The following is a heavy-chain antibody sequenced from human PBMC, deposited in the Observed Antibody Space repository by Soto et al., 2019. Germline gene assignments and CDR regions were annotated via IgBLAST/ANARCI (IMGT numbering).Heavy chain of an antibody. V-gene: IGHV1-8*01. CDR1: GYTFTSYD. D-gene: IGHD2-2*01. CDR2: MNPNSGNT. J-gene: IGHJ6*02. Sequence: ASVKVSCKASGYTFTSYDINWVRQATGQGLEWMGWMNPNSGNTGYAQKFQGRVTMTRNTSISTAYMELSSLRSEDTAVYYCARRVPAASYYYYYGMDVWGQGTTVTVSS. CDR3: ARRVPAASYYYYYGMDV.